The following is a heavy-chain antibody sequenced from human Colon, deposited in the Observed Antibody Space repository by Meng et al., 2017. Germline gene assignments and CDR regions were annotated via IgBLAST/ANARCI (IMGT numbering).Heavy chain of an antibody. V-gene: IGHV1-69*06. J-gene: IGHJ4*02. Sequence: QVQLVQSGAGVKQPGVWVTVPCKASADTFTSHGISWVRQAPGQGLEWMGGTIPIVGKANYAQHFQGRVTITADKSTSTAYMELNSLRSEDTAMYYCARVGFDSSAFYFDFWGQGTLVTVSS. CDR3: ARVGFDSSAFYFDF. CDR2: TIPIVGKA. D-gene: IGHD6-19*01. CDR1: ADTFTSHG.